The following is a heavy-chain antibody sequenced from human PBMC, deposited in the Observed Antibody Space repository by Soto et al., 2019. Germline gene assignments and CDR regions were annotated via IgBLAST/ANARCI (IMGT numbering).Heavy chain of an antibody. J-gene: IGHJ6*02. D-gene: IGHD6-19*01. CDR3: ARILYSSGWYRPSYYYYYGMDV. CDR1: GFSLSNARMG. V-gene: IGHV2-26*01. CDR2: IFSNDEK. Sequence: ESGPTLVNPTETLTLTCTVSGFSLSNARMGVSWIRQPPGKALEWLAHIFSNDEKSYSTSLKSRLTISKDTSKSQVVLTMTNMDPVDTATYYCARILYSSGWYRPSYYYYYGMDVWGQGTTVTVSS.